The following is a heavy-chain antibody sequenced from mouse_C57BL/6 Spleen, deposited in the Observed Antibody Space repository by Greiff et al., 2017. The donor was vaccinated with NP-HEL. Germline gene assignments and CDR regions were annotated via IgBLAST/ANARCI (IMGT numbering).Heavy chain of an antibody. Sequence: EVMLVESGGGLVKPGGSLKLSCAASGFTFSSYAMSWVRQTPEKRLEWVATISDGGSYTYYPDNVKGRFTISRDNAKNNLYLQMSHLKSEDTAMYYCAREDLRFYYYAMDYWGQGTSVTVSS. CDR2: ISDGGSYT. J-gene: IGHJ4*01. V-gene: IGHV5-4*01. CDR3: AREDLRFYYYAMDY. CDR1: GFTFSSYA. D-gene: IGHD1-1*01.